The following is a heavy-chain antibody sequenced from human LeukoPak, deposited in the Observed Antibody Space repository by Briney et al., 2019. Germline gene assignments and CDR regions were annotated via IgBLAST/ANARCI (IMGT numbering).Heavy chain of an antibody. CDR1: GGSISSYY. Sequence: SETLSLTCTVSGGSISSYYWSWIRQPAGKGLEWIGRFYSSGSTNYNPSLTSRVTISLDKSKNQFSLKLTSVTAADAAVYYCARGGAAGDAFDISGQGTMVTVSS. D-gene: IGHD1-14*01. V-gene: IGHV4-4*07. J-gene: IGHJ3*02. CDR3: ARGGAAGDAFDI. CDR2: FYSSGST.